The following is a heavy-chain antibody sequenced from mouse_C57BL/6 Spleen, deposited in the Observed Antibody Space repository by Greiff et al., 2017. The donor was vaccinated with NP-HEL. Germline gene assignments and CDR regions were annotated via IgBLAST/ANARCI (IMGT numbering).Heavy chain of an antibody. CDR3: ARTGTWYCDY. Sequence: EVQLQQSGPELVKPGASVKISCKASGYSFTGYYMNWVKQSPEKSLEWIGEINPSTGGTTYNQKFKAKATLTVDKSSSTSYMQLKSLTSEDSAVYYCARTGTWYCDYWGQGTTLTVSS. CDR2: INPSTGGT. CDR1: GYSFTGYY. V-gene: IGHV1-42*01. J-gene: IGHJ2*01. D-gene: IGHD4-1*01.